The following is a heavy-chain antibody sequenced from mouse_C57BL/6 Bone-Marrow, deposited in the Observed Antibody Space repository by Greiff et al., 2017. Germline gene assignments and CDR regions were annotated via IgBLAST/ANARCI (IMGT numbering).Heavy chain of an antibody. D-gene: IGHD2-4*01. CDR3: AREYDYDGGDYCDY. CDR2: IDPSDSYT. J-gene: IGHJ2*01. CDR1: GYTFTSYW. V-gene: IGHV1-69*01. Sequence: QVQLQQPGAELVMPGASVKLSCKASGYTFTSYWMHWVKQRPGQGLEWIGEIDPSDSYTNYNHKFKGKSTLTVDNSSSTAYMQLSSLTSEDSAVYYCAREYDYDGGDYCDYWGQGTTLTVSS.